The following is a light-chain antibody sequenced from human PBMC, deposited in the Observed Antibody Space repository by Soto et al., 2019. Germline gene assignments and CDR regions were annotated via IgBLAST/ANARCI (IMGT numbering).Light chain of an antibody. CDR3: QQYGSSLLT. CDR2: GAS. V-gene: IGKV3-20*01. J-gene: IGKJ4*01. Sequence: EIVLTQSPCTLSFSPGERSTLSCRASQSVSSSYLAWYQQKPGQAPRLLIYGASSRATGIPDRFSGSGSGTDFTLTISRLEPEDFAVYYCQQYGSSLLTFGGGTKVEIK. CDR1: QSVSSSY.